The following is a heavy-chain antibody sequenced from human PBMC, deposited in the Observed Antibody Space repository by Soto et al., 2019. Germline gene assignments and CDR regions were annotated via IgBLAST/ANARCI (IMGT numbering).Heavy chain of an antibody. CDR1: GFSFSDYV. D-gene: IGHD3-16*01. V-gene: IGHV3-33*01. CDR2: MWYHGRDL. J-gene: IGHJ4*02. Sequence: QVQLGESGGGVVQPGRSLRLSCAASGFSFSDYVMHWVRQSPGKGLDWVAVMWYHGRDLFYADSVKGRFTISRDNSKNTLYLQMNSLRAEDTAVYYCARDQGGQSGNFIFDTWGQGTLVTVSS. CDR3: ARDQGGQSGNFIFDT.